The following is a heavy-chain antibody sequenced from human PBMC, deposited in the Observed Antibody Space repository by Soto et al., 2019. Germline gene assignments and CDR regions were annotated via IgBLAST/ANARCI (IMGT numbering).Heavy chain of an antibody. CDR2: ISRDGGTK. CDR3: TGEVASGY. D-gene: IGHD2-8*02. V-gene: IGHV3-30*03. J-gene: IGHJ4*02. Sequence: QVQLVESGGGVVQPGRSLRLSCAGSGFTVSTYGMHWVRQAPGKGLEWVAVISRDGGTKYYADSVKCRFTISRDNSRNTMFLAMNSLRGDDTAVYYCTGEVASGYWGQGTLVTVSS. CDR1: GFTVSTYG.